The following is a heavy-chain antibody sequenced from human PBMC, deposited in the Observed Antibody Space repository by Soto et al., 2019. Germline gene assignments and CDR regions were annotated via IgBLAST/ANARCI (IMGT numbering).Heavy chain of an antibody. D-gene: IGHD6-19*01. CDR1: GFTFSSYG. Sequence: QVQLVESGGGVVQPGRSLRLSCAASGFTFSSYGMHWVRQAPGKGLEWVAVISYDGSNKYYADSVKGRFTISRDNSENTLYLQMNSLRAEDTAVYYCAKDAGTYSSGWYDNVDYWGQGTLVTVSS. CDR2: ISYDGSNK. CDR3: AKDAGTYSSGWYDNVDY. V-gene: IGHV3-30*18. J-gene: IGHJ4*02.